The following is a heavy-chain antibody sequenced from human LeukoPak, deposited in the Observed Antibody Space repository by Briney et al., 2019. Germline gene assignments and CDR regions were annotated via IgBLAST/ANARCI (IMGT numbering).Heavy chain of an antibody. CDR1: GFTFSSYA. CDR2: ISGSGGST. J-gene: IGHJ4*02. Sequence: GGSLRLPCAASGFTFSSYAMSWVRQAPGKGLEWVSAISGSGGSTYYADSVKGRFTISGDNSKNTLYLQMNSLRAEDTAVYYCAKDPVVSHYFDYWGQGTLVTVSS. V-gene: IGHV3-23*01. D-gene: IGHD6-6*01. CDR3: AKDPVVSHYFDY.